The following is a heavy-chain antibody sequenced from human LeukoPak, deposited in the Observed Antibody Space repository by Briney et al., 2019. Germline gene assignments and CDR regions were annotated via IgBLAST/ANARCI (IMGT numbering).Heavy chain of an antibody. J-gene: IGHJ4*02. CDR1: GGSISSGYY. V-gene: IGHV4-38-2*02. CDR2: IYHSGST. D-gene: IGHD3-22*01. CDR3: AINYYDSSGYFDY. Sequence: SETLSLTCTVSGGSISSGYYWGWIRQPPGKGLEWIGSIYHSGSTYYNPSLKSRVTISVDTSKNQFSLKLSSVTAADTAVYYCAINYYDSSGYFDYWGQGTLVTVSS.